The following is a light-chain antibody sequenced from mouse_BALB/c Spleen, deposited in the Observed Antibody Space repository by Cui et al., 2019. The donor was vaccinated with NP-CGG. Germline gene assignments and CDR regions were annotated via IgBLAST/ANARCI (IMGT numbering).Light chain of an antibody. CDR2: GTH. CDR1: TGAVTTSNY. Sequence: QAVVTQESALTISPGETVTLTCRSSTGAVTTSNYANWVQEKPDHLFTGLIGGTHNRAPGVPARFSGSLIGDKAALTITGAQTEDEAIYFCALWYSNHWVFGGGTKLTVL. J-gene: IGLJ1*01. V-gene: IGLV1*01. CDR3: ALWYSNHWV.